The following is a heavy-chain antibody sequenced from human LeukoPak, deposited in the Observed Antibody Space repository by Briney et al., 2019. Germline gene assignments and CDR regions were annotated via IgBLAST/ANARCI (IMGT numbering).Heavy chain of an antibody. V-gene: IGHV4-30-2*01. Sequence: SETLSLTCAVSGGSISSGGYSWSWIRQPPGKGLEWIGYIYHSGSTNYNPSLKSRVTISVDTSKNQFSLKLSSVTAADTAVYYCARHEPEGSGWYGKNWFDPWGQGTLVTVSS. J-gene: IGHJ5*02. CDR1: GGSISSGGYS. CDR2: IYHSGST. D-gene: IGHD6-19*01. CDR3: ARHEPEGSGWYGKNWFDP.